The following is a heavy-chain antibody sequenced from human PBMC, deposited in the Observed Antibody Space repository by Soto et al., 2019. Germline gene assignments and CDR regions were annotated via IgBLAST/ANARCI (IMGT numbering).Heavy chain of an antibody. CDR2: IIPISGTA. CDR1: GGTFSSYA. CDR3: PKYQVSSPTLETYSTSSSGMEA. V-gene: IGHV1-69*06. J-gene: IGHJ6*02. D-gene: IGHD2-2*01. Sequence: QVQLVQSGAEVKKPGSSVKVSCKASGGTFSSYAISWVRQAPGQGLEWMGGIIPISGTANYAQKFQGRVTITADKPTTPASMELASWRPEDTAVNSWPKYQVSSPTLETYSTSSSGMEAWAKGPRSPSP.